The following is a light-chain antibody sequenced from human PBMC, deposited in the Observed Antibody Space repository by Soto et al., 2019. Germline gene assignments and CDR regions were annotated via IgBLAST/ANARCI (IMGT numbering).Light chain of an antibody. V-gene: IGKV3-20*01. CDR2: GAS. Sequence: EIVLTQSPGTLSLSPGDRATLSRRASQSVRSNYLAWYQQKPGQAPRLLLYGASSRATSIPDRFSGSGSGTDFTLTISRLEPEDFAVYYCQQYDTSPPLTFGGGTKVEIK. CDR3: QQYDTSPPLT. CDR1: QSVRSNY. J-gene: IGKJ4*01.